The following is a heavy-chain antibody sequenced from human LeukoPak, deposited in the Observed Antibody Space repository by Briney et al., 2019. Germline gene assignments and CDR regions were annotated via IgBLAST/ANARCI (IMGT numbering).Heavy chain of an antibody. Sequence: ASVKVSCKASGYTFTGYYMHWVRQAPGQGLEWMGWINPNSGGTNYAQKFQGRVTMTRDTSISTAYMELSRLRSDDTAVYYCASPYVVGSSSNYYYYGMDVWGQGTTVTVSS. CDR3: ASPYVVGSSSNYYYYGMDV. D-gene: IGHD6-13*01. V-gene: IGHV1-2*02. CDR2: INPNSGGT. J-gene: IGHJ6*02. CDR1: GYTFTGYY.